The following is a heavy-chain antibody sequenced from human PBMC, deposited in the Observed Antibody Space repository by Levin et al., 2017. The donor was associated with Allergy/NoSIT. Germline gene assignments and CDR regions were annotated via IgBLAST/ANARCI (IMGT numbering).Heavy chain of an antibody. CDR2: IIPFDGTR. CDR1: GGTFSDYA. D-gene: IGHD1-26*01. J-gene: IGHJ4*02. Sequence: GASVKVSCKASGGTFSDYAFTWVREAPGQGLEWMGGIIPFDGTRDYAQRFQGRVTFTADDSTSTVYMELSSLRSEDTALYYCARGRRIVGAPFGFDFWGQGTLVTVSS. V-gene: IGHV1-69*13. CDR3: ARGRRIVGAPFGFDF.